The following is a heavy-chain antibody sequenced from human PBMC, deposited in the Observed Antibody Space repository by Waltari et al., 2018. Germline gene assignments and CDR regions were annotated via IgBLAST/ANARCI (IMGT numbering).Heavy chain of an antibody. CDR3: VRHWKRNGYRFDP. D-gene: IGHD5-12*01. CDR2: IYYSGAT. CDR1: GGSISRSSYY. J-gene: IGHJ5*02. Sequence: QLQLQESGPTLVKPSETLSLTCTVSGGSISRSSYYWGWIRQSPGKGLEWIGSIYYSGATYYNPTLEGRVTISGDTSKNQFALKLSSVTAADTAVYYCVRHWKRNGYRFDPWGQGTLVTVSS. V-gene: IGHV4-39*01.